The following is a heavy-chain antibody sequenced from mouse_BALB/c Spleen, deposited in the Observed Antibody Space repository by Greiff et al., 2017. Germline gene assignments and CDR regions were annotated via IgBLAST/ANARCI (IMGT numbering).Heavy chain of an antibody. J-gene: IGHJ1*01. CDR3: ALHYGGYDWYFDV. CDR1: GFNIKDTY. Sequence: VQLKQSGAELVKPGASVKLSCTASGFNIKDTYMHWVKQRPEQGLEWIGRIDPANGNTKYDPKFQGKATITADTSSNTAYLQLSSLTSEDAAVYYCALHYGGYDWYFDVWGAGTTVTVSS. V-gene: IGHV14-3*02. D-gene: IGHD1-2*01. CDR2: IDPANGNT.